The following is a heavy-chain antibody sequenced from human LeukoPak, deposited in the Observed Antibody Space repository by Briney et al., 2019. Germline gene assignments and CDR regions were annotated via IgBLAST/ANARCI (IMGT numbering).Heavy chain of an antibody. CDR3: SRFYSSGWASGAFDI. D-gene: IGHD3-22*01. CDR2: IRNKANGGTT. V-gene: IGHV3-49*04. CDR1: GFTFSYYA. Sequence: GGSLRLSCTTSGFTFSYYAVSWVRQAPGKGLEWIGFIRNKANGGTTEYAASVKGRFTISRDDSKTIAHLQMSSLKTEDTAVYDCSRFYSSGWASGAFDIWGQGTMVTVSS. J-gene: IGHJ3*02.